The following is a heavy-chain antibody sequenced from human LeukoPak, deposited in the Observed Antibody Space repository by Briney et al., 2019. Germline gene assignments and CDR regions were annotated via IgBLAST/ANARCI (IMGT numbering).Heavy chain of an antibody. Sequence: GGSLRLSCRASGFTFRSLGMPWVRQAPGKGLEWVAVIAYNGSSAYYGDSVKGRFTISRDNSKNTLYLQLNSLRPEDTAAYYCASLTPRGHGMDVWGHGTTVIVSS. CDR2: IAYNGSSA. V-gene: IGHV3-30*03. J-gene: IGHJ6*02. CDR3: ASLTPRGHGMDV. CDR1: GFTFRSLG. D-gene: IGHD3-10*01.